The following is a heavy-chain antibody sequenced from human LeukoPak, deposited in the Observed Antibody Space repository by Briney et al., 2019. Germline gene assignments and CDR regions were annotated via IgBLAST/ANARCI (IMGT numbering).Heavy chain of an antibody. D-gene: IGHD2-2*01. J-gene: IGHJ4*02. CDR3: AKVPAAFDY. Sequence: GGSLRLSCAASGFTFSSYAMHWVRQAPGKGLEWVAVISYDGSNKYYADSVKGRSTISRDNSKNTLYLQMNSLRAEGTAVYYCAKVPAAFDYWGQGTLVTVSS. CDR1: GFTFSSYA. V-gene: IGHV3-30-3*01. CDR2: ISYDGSNK.